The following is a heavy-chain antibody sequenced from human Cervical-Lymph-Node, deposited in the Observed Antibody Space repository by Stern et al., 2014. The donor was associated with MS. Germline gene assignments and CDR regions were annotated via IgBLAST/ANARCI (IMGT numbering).Heavy chain of an antibody. V-gene: IGHV1-69*01. CDR1: GGTFSSYA. D-gene: IGHD3-22*01. Sequence: VQLEESGAEVKKPGSSVKVSCKASGGTFSSYAISWVRQAPGRGLEWMGVIIPIFGTTKYAQKFQGRVTIISDGYTTTAYMELSSLRSEDTAVYYCARRDYYDSTGYYGDAFDIWGQGTMVTVSS. CDR2: IIPIFGTT. J-gene: IGHJ3*02. CDR3: ARRDYYDSTGYYGDAFDI.